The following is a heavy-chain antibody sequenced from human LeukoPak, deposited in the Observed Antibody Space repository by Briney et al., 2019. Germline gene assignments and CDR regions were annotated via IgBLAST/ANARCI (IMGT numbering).Heavy chain of an antibody. V-gene: IGHV4-4*07. CDR2: IYTSGST. CDR1: GGPINSYY. Sequence: PSETLSLTCTVSGGPINSYYWSWIRQPAGKGLEWIGRIYTSGSTNYNPSLKSRVTISLDKSKNQFSLHLSSVTAADTAVYYCARAPLRYCSGGSCYSDLDYWGQGTLVTVSS. J-gene: IGHJ4*02. CDR3: ARAPLRYCSGGSCYSDLDY. D-gene: IGHD2-15*01.